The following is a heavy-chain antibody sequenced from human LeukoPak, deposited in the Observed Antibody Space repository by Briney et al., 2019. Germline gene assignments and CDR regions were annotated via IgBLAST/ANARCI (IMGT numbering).Heavy chain of an antibody. J-gene: IGHJ4*02. CDR3: AKGSGSSLDIDY. V-gene: IGHV3-30*02. CDR1: GFTFSSFG. D-gene: IGHD5-18*01. Sequence: GGSLRLSCEASGFTFSSFGMHWVRQAPGKGLEWVAFIRNDGSKKYYADSEKGRFTISRDNSKNTLYLQMNSLRAEDTAVYYCAKGSGSSLDIDYWGQGTLVTVSS. CDR2: IRNDGSKK.